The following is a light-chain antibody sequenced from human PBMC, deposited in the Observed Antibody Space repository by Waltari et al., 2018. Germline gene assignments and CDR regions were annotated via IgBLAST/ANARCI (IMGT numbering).Light chain of an antibody. Sequence: IQLTQSPSSLSASVGDRATITCRASQGISSYLACYQQKPGKAPKLLIYAGSTLLNGVPSRFSGGGFGTDFTLTISSRQPEDFATYYCQQVNSYPFTFGPGTTVDIK. J-gene: IGKJ3*01. CDR3: QQVNSYPFT. V-gene: IGKV1-9*01. CDR2: AGS. CDR1: QGISSY.